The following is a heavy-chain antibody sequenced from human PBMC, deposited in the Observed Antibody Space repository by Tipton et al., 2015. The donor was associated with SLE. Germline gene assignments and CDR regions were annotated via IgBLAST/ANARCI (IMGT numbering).Heavy chain of an antibody. Sequence: GLVKPSETLSLTCTVSGGSISSYYWSWIRQPPGKGLEWIGYIYYSGSTNYNPSLKSRVTISVDTSKNQFSLKLSSVTAADTAVYYCARAFVRFGEAGKFDIWGQGTMVTVSS. J-gene: IGHJ3*02. CDR1: GGSISSYY. CDR2: IYYSGST. CDR3: ARAFVRFGEAGKFDI. V-gene: IGHV4-59*01. D-gene: IGHD3-10*01.